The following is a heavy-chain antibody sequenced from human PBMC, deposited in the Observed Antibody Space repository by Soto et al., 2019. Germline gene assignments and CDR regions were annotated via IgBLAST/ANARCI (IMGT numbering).Heavy chain of an antibody. CDR3: ARLGAYYQSLDP. J-gene: IGHJ5*02. CDR1: GGSISSPDW. D-gene: IGHD2-21*01. CDR2: IHHTGST. V-gene: IGHV4-4*02. Sequence: PSETLSLTCVVSGGSISSPDWWSWVRQPPGKGLEWIGEIHHTGSTNYNPSLKSRVTISIDRSKNQFSLKLSSVTAADTVVYYCARLGAYYQSLDPWGPGTLVTVSS.